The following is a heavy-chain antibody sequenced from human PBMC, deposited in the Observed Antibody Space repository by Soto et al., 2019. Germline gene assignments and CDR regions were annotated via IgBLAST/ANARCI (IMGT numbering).Heavy chain of an antibody. D-gene: IGHD3-3*01. Sequence: QERLVQSEAEVRKPGSSVKVSCKVTGGTSTRYAINWVRQAPGQGLEWMGGIVPMFGTSKYAQKFQGRFTITADTSTNIAYMELRSLRSEDTAVYYCNRGSEYDFWSGYLWGQGTLVSVSS. CDR2: IVPMFGTS. CDR1: GGTSTRYA. J-gene: IGHJ4*02. V-gene: IGHV1-69*06. CDR3: NRGSEYDFWSGYL.